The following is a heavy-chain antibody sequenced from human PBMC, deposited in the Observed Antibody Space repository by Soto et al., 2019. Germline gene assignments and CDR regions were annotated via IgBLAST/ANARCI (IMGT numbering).Heavy chain of an antibody. Sequence: VGSLRLSCAVSVFTFDDHTFHWVLQIPVNCLEWVSGITWNGVSTFYADSVKGRFTMSRDNKKDFVYRQMNSLRTDDTSVYYCATPTARVFESRGQGNPV. D-gene: IGHD3-9*01. CDR3: ATPTARVFES. CDR2: ITWNGVST. CDR1: VFTFDDHT. V-gene: IGHV3-43*01. J-gene: IGHJ4*02.